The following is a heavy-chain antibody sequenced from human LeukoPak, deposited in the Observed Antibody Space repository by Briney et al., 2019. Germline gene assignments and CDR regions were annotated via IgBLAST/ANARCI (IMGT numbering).Heavy chain of an antibody. V-gene: IGHV3-7*01. CDR2: VNQDGSEK. D-gene: IGHD1-26*01. J-gene: IGHJ4*02. CDR3: ARDGPEWEIPFDY. CDR1: GFTSSSYW. Sequence: GGSLRLSCAVSGFTSSSYWMTWVRQAPGKGLEWVANVNQDGSEKNYVNSVKGRFTISRDNAKNSLYLQMNSLRAEDTAVYYCARDGPEWEIPFDYWGQGTLVTVSS.